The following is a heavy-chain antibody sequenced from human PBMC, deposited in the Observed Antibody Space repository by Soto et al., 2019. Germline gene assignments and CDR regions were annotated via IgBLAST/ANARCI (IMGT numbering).Heavy chain of an antibody. CDR1: GFTFSDYY. J-gene: IGHJ6*04. CDR2: ISNGGSFI. V-gene: IGHV3-11*01. CDR3: ARHRYYEGSVPGYGMDV. D-gene: IGHD3-16*01. Sequence: GESLRLSCAASGFTFSDYYMSWIRQAPGQGIEYISYISNGGSFIYYADSVKGRFTISRDTAKTPLYLQMNSLRAEDTALYYCARHRYYEGSVPGYGMDVWGKGTTVTVSS.